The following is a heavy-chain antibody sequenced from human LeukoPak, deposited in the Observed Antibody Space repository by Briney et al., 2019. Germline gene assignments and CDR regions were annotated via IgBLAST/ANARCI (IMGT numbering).Heavy chain of an antibody. CDR3: ARDLSVAAQFDY. CDR2: ISAYNGNT. D-gene: IGHD2-15*01. J-gene: IGHJ4*02. CDR1: GYTFTSYG. Sequence: ASVKVSCKASGYTFTSYGISWVRQAPGQGLEWMGWISAYNGNTNYAQKLQGRVTMTTDTSTSTAYMELNSLRAEDTAVYYCARDLSVAAQFDYWGQGTLVTVSS. V-gene: IGHV1-18*01.